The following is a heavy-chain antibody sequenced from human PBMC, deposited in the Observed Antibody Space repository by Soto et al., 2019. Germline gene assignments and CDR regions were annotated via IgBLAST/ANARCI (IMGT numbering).Heavy chain of an antibody. CDR3: APAPTSSFDWLGT. D-gene: IGHD3-10*01. J-gene: IGHJ5*02. CDR2: SNPEDGET. CDR1: GYTLTETS. Sequence: ASVKVSCKVSGYTLTETSIHWVRQAPGIGLEWMGGSNPEDGETIYAQKFQGRVTMTEDTSTDTAYMELRSLRSEDTAVYYCAPAPTSSFDWLGTSGQGPLVRLSS. V-gene: IGHV1-24*01.